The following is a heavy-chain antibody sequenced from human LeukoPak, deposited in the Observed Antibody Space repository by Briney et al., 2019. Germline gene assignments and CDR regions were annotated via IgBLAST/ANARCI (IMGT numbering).Heavy chain of an antibody. Sequence: GGSLRLSCAASGFTFSSYGMHWVRQAPGKGLEWVALVSYDGSNRFHANSVRGRFSISRDNSKNTLYLQMNSLRTEDTAVYYCAKDPSLRTTLPLWGQGTLVTVSS. CDR3: AKDPSLRTTLPL. J-gene: IGHJ4*02. CDR2: VSYDGSNR. V-gene: IGHV3-30*18. CDR1: GFTFSSYG.